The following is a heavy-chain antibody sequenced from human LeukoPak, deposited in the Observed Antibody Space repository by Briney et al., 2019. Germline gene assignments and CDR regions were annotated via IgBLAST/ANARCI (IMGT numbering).Heavy chain of an antibody. CDR3: ARSGSDAFDI. V-gene: IGHV1-2*02. Sequence: ASVKVSCKASGHTFSGYYMHWVRQAPGQGLEWMGWIYPNSGDTKYAQKFQGRVTVTRDTSISTAFMEVSRLTSDDTAVYYCARSGSDAFDIWGQGTMVTVSS. CDR2: IYPNSGDT. D-gene: IGHD1-26*01. CDR1: GHTFSGYY. J-gene: IGHJ3*02.